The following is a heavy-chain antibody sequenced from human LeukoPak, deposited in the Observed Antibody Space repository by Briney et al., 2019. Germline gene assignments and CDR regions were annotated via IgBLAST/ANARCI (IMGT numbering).Heavy chain of an antibody. D-gene: IGHD3-22*01. J-gene: IGHJ4*02. CDR3: AIMHRYYDGSGYWVQ. V-gene: IGHV3-23*01. CDR2: ISTSGGST. CDR1: GFTFSSYA. Sequence: GGSLRLSCAASGFTFSSYAMSWVRQAPGKGLEWVSGISTSGGSTSYADSVKGRFTISRNNPRNTLYMQMNSLRDEDTAVYYCAIMHRYYDGSGYWVQWGQGTLVTVSS.